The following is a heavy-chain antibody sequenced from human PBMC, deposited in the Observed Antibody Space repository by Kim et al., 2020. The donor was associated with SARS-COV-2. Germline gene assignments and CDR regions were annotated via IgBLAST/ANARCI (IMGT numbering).Heavy chain of an antibody. Sequence: VDAMGGRFTSSRDNTHNFLYLEMSSLRAEDTAVYYCAKTVAGRIDAFDIWGQGTMVTVSS. D-gene: IGHD6-19*01. J-gene: IGHJ3*02. CDR3: AKTVAGRIDAFDI. V-gene: IGHV3-7*03.